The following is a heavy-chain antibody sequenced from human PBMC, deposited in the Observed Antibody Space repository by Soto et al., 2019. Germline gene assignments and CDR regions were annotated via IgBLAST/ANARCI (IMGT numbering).Heavy chain of an antibody. CDR2: ISYDGSNK. CDR1: GFTFSSYA. CDR3: ARDRYYDILTGLDY. D-gene: IGHD3-9*01. V-gene: IGHV3-30-3*01. Sequence: PGGSLRLSCAAAGFTFSSYAMHWVRQAPGKGLEWVAVISYDGSNKYYADSVKGRFTISRDNSKNTLYLQMNSLRAEDTAVYYCARDRYYDILTGLDYWGQGTLVTVSS. J-gene: IGHJ4*02.